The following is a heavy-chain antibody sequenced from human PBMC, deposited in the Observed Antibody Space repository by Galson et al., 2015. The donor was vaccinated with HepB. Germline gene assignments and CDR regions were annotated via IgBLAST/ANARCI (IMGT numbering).Heavy chain of an antibody. CDR1: GFTFGSYA. J-gene: IGHJ4*02. Sequence: LRLSCAASGFTFGSYAMHWVRQAPGKGLEWVAVISYDGSNKNYADSVHGRYTISRDNSKNTLYLQVNSLQADDTAVYYCARAGYKANGGYSHYWGQGTLVTVSS. D-gene: IGHD3-22*01. CDR3: ARAGYKANGGYSHY. CDR2: ISYDGSNK. V-gene: IGHV3-30-3*01.